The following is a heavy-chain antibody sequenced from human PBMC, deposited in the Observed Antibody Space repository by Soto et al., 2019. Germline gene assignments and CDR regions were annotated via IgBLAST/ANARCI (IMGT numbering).Heavy chain of an antibody. J-gene: IGHJ4*02. Sequence: QITLKESGPTLVKPTQSLTLTCTFSGFSLSTSGVGVGWIRQPPGKALEWLTHIYWDDDKRYSPSLKSRLTITKDTSKNQVVLTMTNMDPVDTATYYCAHSGLNGGWFLFDYWGQGTLVTVSS. CDR2: IYWDDDK. V-gene: IGHV2-5*02. CDR1: GFSLSTSGVG. D-gene: IGHD6-19*01. CDR3: AHSGLNGGWFLFDY.